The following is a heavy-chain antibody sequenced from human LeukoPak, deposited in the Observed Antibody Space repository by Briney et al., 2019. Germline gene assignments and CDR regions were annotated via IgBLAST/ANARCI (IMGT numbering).Heavy chain of an antibody. D-gene: IGHD5-12*01. CDR1: GFTFSSYS. V-gene: IGHV3-7*05. CDR3: ARDRAYEYVIDY. CDR2: IKQDGSEK. Sequence: GGSLRLSCAASGFTFSSYSMNWVRQAPGKGLEWVANIKQDGSEKYYVDSVKGRFTISRDNAKNSLYLQMNSLRAEDTAVYYCARDRAYEYVIDYWGQGALVTVSS. J-gene: IGHJ4*02.